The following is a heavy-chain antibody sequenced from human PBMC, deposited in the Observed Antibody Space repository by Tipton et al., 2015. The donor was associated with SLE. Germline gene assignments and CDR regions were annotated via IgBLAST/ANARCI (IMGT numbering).Heavy chain of an antibody. D-gene: IGHD2-2*01. J-gene: IGHJ3*02. CDR3: ARRFTSPSWTAFNI. V-gene: IGHV3-48*03. CDR1: GFTLTGYE. Sequence: SLRLSCAASGFTLTGYEMNWVRQAPGKGLEWVSYIRSSSSTIYYANSVKGRFTISRDNAKDSLYLQMNSLRAEDTALYYCARRFTSPSWTAFNIWGQGTMVTVSS. CDR2: IRSSSSTI.